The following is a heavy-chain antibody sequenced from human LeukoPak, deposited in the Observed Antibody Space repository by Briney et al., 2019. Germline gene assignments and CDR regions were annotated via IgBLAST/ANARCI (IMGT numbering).Heavy chain of an antibody. CDR2: ISSSSSYI. J-gene: IGHJ6*03. CDR3: ARAAYCSSTSCPGEGYYYYYMDV. CDR1: GFTFSSYS. V-gene: IGHV3-21*01. D-gene: IGHD2-2*01. Sequence: GGSLRLSCAASGFTFSSYSMNWVRQAPGKGLEWVSSISSSSSYIYYADSVKGRLTISRDNAKNSLYLQMNSLRAEDTAVYYCARAAYCSSTSCPGEGYYYYYMDVWGKGTTVTVSS.